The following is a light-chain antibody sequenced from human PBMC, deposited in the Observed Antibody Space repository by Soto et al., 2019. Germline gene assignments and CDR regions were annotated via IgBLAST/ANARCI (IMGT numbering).Light chain of an antibody. J-gene: IGLJ2*01. V-gene: IGLV2-8*01. Sequence: QSALTQPPSASGSPGQSVTISCTGTSSDIGAFEFVSWYQQHPGKAPKLILYEVNRRPSRVPDRFSGSKSGNTASLTVSGLQADDEADYYCSSYAGSKNVVVFGGGTKLTVL. CDR3: SSYAGSKNVVV. CDR2: EVN. CDR1: SSDIGAFEF.